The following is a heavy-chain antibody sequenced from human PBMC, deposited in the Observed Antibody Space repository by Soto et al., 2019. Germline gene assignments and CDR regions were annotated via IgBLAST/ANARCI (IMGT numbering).Heavy chain of an antibody. Sequence: SETLSLTCTVSGGSISSYYWSWIRQPPGKGLEWIGYIYYSGSTNYNPSLKSRVTISVDTSKNQFSLKLSSVTAADTAVYYCARATDGPAAPLRYYYYMDVWGKGTTVTVSS. CDR1: GGSISSYY. CDR2: IYYSGST. J-gene: IGHJ6*03. V-gene: IGHV4-59*01. CDR3: ARATDGPAAPLRYYYYMDV. D-gene: IGHD2-2*01.